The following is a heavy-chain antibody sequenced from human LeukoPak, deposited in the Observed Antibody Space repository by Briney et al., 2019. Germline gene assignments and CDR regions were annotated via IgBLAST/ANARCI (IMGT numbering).Heavy chain of an antibody. V-gene: IGHV3-30-3*01. CDR2: ISYEGSNK. D-gene: IGHD1-1*01. J-gene: IGHJ4*02. CDR3: ARDWYNSPLDY. Sequence: GGSLRLSCAASGFTFSSYAMKWVRQAPGKGREGVAVISYEGSNKNYADCVKGRFTISKENCKNTLYLQMNSLRAEDTAVYYCARDWYNSPLDYWGRGTLVTVSS. CDR1: GFTFSSYA.